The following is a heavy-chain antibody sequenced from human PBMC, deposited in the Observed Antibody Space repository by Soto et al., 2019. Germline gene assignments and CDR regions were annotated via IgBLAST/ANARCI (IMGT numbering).Heavy chain of an antibody. CDR1: GFTFSTYA. CDR3: ARDLGTGVRGVYGMDV. V-gene: IGHV3-30-3*01. CDR2: ISYDGSNK. D-gene: IGHD3-10*01. J-gene: IGHJ6*02. Sequence: QVQLVESGGGVVQPGRSLRLSCAASGFTFSTYAMHWVRQAPGKGREWVAVISYDGSNKYYADSVKGRFTISRDNSKNTLFLKMNSLRTEDTAVYDCARDLGTGVRGVYGMDVWGQGPTVTVSS.